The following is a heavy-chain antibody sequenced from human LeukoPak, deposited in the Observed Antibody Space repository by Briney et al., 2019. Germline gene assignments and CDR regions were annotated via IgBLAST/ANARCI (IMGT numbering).Heavy chain of an antibody. CDR3: ARDSPTVSLDY. Sequence: GGSLRLSCAASGFTFSSYSMNWVRQAPGKGLEWVSYISSSSSTMYYADSVKGRFTISRDNAKNSLYLQMNSLRAEDTAVYYRARDSPTVSLDYWGQGTLVTVSS. CDR1: GFTFSSYS. J-gene: IGHJ4*02. V-gene: IGHV3-48*04. CDR2: ISSSSSTM. D-gene: IGHD4-17*01.